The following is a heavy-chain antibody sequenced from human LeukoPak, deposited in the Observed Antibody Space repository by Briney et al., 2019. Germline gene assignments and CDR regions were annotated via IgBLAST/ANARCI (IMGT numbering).Heavy chain of an antibody. CDR3: AKVRYCSGGSCYSDY. D-gene: IGHD2-15*01. V-gene: IGHV3-23*01. CDR1: GLTFTSYA. CDR2: VSGSGGST. J-gene: IGHJ4*02. Sequence: PGGSLRLSCAASGLTFTSYAMNWVRQAPGRGLEWVSGVSGSGGSTYYADSVRGRFTISRDNSKNTLYLQMNSLRAEDTAVYYCAKVRYCSGGSCYSDYWGQGTLVTVSS.